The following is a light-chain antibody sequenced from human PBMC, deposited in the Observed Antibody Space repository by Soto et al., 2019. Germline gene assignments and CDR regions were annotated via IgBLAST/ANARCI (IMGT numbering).Light chain of an antibody. Sequence: QSVLTPPPSMSGSPGQSVTISCTRTSTDFVSYNRVSWYQQPPGTAPKLMIYEVSKRPSGVPDRFSGSKSGNTASLTISGLQAADEADYYCSLYTSENAYVFGTGTKVTVL. CDR1: STDFVSYNR. CDR2: EVS. CDR3: SLYTSENAYV. V-gene: IGLV2-18*01. J-gene: IGLJ1*01.